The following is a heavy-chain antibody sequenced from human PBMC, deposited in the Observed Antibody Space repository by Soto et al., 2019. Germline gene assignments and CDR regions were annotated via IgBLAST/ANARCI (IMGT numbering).Heavy chain of an antibody. CDR3: AKGTTSSVAARPSGWYFDR. CDR1: GFTFSSYA. V-gene: IGHV3-23*01. CDR2: IGSSGAGT. J-gene: IGHJ2*01. D-gene: IGHD6-6*01. Sequence: DVQLLESGGGLVQPGGSLRLSCAASGFTFSSYAMDWVRQAPGRGLEWVSDIGSSGAGTYYADSVKGRFTISRDNSKNTLYLQMNSLRAEDTAIYYCAKGTTSSVAARPSGWYFDRWGRGTLVTVSS.